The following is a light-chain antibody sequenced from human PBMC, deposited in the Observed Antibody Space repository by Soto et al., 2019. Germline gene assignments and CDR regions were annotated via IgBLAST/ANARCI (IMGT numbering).Light chain of an antibody. J-gene: IGLJ2*01. CDR3: ATWDSILRAGV. Sequence: QSVLTQPPSVSAAPGQTVTISCSGNLSNIGSNYVSWYQQLPRTAPSLLIYDNDKRPSGIPDRLSGSKSGTSATLGITGLQTGDEADYYCATWDSILRAGVFGGGTQLTVL. CDR2: DND. V-gene: IGLV1-51*01. CDR1: LSNIGSNY.